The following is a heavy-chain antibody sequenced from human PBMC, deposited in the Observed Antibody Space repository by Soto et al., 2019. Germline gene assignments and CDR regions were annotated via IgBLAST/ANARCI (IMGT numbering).Heavy chain of an antibody. J-gene: IGHJ4*02. Sequence: QVQLVQSGAELKKPGASVKVSCKASGYTFSNYDMNWVRQATGQGPEWIGWVNPNNGDTGYAQRYQGRDTLTTDISTNTAYMELTSLRSEDTAIYYCAKVSRKGSAIDFDYWGQGTLITVSS. CDR1: GYTFSNYD. CDR3: AKVSRKGSAIDFDY. CDR2: VNPNNGDT. V-gene: IGHV1-8*01. D-gene: IGHD3-10*01.